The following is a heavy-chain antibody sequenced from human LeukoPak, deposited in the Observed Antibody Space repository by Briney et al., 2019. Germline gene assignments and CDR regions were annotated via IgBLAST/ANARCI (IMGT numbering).Heavy chain of an antibody. D-gene: IGHD3-22*01. V-gene: IGHV3-23*01. CDR3: AKGISYYYDSSGYYYFDY. CDR2: NSGSGAST. Sequence: GGSLRLSCAASGFTFNNYAMGWVRQAPGKGLEWVSANSGSGASTYYADSVKGRFTISRDNSKNTLYLQMNSLRADDTAVYYCAKGISYYYDSSGYYYFDYWGQGTLVTVSS. J-gene: IGHJ4*02. CDR1: GFTFNNYA.